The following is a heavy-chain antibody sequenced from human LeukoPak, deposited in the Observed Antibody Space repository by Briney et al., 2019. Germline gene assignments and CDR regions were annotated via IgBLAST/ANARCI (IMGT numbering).Heavy chain of an antibody. CDR2: INQDGSEE. Sequence: PGGSLRLSCAASGFTFSHYWMTWVRQAPGKGLEWVAQINQDGSEEYYKDSVKARFTISRVNAKNSVFLQMNSLRAEDTAVYYCVRDGGVSGYDLLDYWGQGTLVTVSS. CDR3: VRDGGVSGYDLLDY. D-gene: IGHD5-12*01. V-gene: IGHV3-7*01. J-gene: IGHJ4*02. CDR1: GFTFSHYW.